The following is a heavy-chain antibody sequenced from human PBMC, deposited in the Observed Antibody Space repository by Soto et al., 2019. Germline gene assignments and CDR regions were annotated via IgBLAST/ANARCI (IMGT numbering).Heavy chain of an antibody. CDR1: XFTFSSYW. J-gene: IGHJ6*02. V-gene: IGHV3-7*01. CDR3: ARDRYSYYDFWSGSLPYYYYGMDV. CDR2: IKQDGSEK. Sequence: PGGSLRLSCAASXFTFSSYWMSWVRQAPGKGLEWVANIKQDGSEKYYVDSVKGRFAISRDNAKNSLYLQMNSLRAEDTAVYYCARDRYSYYDFWSGSLPYYYYGMDVWGQGTTVTVSS. D-gene: IGHD3-3*01.